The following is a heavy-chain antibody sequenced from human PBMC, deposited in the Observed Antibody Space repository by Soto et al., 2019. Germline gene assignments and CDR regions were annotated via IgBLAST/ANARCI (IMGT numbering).Heavy chain of an antibody. D-gene: IGHD3-10*01. CDR3: ARGAGGFSGPERFDI. V-gene: IGHV4-59*01. CDR2: ISDSGVT. Sequence: QVQLQESGPRLVKSSETLSLVCSVSGDSIIRSFWGWIRQSPGKGLEYIGYISDSGVTDYDPSLKRRVTISVDTSKNQFSLELTTVTAADTAMYYCARGAGGFSGPERFDIWGQGTMVTVSS. J-gene: IGHJ3*02. CDR1: GDSIIRSF.